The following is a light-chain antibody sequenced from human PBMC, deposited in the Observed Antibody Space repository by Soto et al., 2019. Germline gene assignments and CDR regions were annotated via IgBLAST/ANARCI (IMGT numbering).Light chain of an antibody. CDR1: QRVTDY. CDR3: HQRSNWPLIT. Sequence: EIVLTQSPATLSLSPGERATLSCRASQRVTDYVAWYQQKPGQSPRLPIYDDSNRATGIPARFSGSGSGTDFTLTITSLEPEDFAVYYCHQRSNWPLITFGQGTRLEIK. V-gene: IGKV3-11*01. CDR2: DDS. J-gene: IGKJ5*01.